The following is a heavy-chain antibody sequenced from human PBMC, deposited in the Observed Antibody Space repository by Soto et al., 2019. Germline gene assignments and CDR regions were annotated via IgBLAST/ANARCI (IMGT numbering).Heavy chain of an antibody. CDR3: ATGGPMLVVVIAMGDS. CDR2: INPSGGST. V-gene: IGHV1-46*01. D-gene: IGHD3-22*01. Sequence: ASVKVSCKASGYTFTSYYMHWVRQAPGQGLEWMGIINPSGGSTSYAQKFQGRVTMTRDTSTSTVYMERSSLRSEDTALYSSATGGPMLVVVIAMGDSWGQGHLVTVSS. CDR1: GYTFTSYY. J-gene: IGHJ4*02.